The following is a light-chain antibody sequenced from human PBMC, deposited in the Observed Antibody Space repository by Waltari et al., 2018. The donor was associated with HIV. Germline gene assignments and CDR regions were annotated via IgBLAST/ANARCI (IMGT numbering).Light chain of an antibody. V-gene: IGLV2-23*01. CDR1: SSDVGNYNL. CDR3: CSYGGSSTWV. J-gene: IGLJ3*02. CDR2: EAI. Sequence: QSALTQPASVSGSPGQPITIPCTGTSSDVGNYNLVSWYQQHPGKAPKLIIYEAIKRPSGVSNRISASKSGNTASLTISGLQAEDEADYYCCSYGGSSTWVFGGGTKVTVL.